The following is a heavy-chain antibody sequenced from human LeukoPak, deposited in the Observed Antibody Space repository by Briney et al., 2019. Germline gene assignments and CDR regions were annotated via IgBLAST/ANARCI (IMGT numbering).Heavy chain of an antibody. J-gene: IGHJ4*02. CDR3: ARGRGCSSMSCYPDY. D-gene: IGHD2-2*01. Sequence: AGGSLRLSCVASGFSFSGYSINWVRQAPGKGLEWVSSISPSRSYIYYADSVKGRFTISRDNAKNSLYLQVNSLRAEDTAVYYCARGRGCSSMSCYPDYWGQGTLVTVSS. V-gene: IGHV3-21*01. CDR2: ISPSRSYI. CDR1: GFSFSGYS.